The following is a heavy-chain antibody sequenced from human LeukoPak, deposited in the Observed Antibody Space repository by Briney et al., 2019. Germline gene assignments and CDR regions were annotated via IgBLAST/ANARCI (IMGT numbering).Heavy chain of an antibody. CDR1: GFTFSSYA. CDR3: ARDLTSSGWPR. V-gene: IGHV3-30-3*01. D-gene: IGHD6-19*01. CDR2: ISYDGSNK. Sequence: GGSLRLSCAASGFTFSSYAMSWVRQAPGKGLEWVAVISYDGSNKYYADSVKGRFTISRDNSKNTLYLQMNSLRAEDTAVYYCARDLTSSGWPRWGQGTLVTVSS. J-gene: IGHJ4*02.